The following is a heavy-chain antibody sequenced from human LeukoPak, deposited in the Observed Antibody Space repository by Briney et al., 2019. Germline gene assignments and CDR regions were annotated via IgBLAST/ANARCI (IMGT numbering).Heavy chain of an antibody. V-gene: IGHV4-30-2*01. CDR2: IYHSGST. D-gene: IGHD1-1*01. J-gene: IGHJ5*02. CDR1: GGSISSGGYS. CDR3: ARGTERASWFDP. Sequence: SQTLSLTCAVSGGSISSGGYSWSWIRQPPGKGLEWIGYIYHSGSTYYSPSLKSRVTISVDRSKNQFSLKLGSVTAADTAVYYCARGTERASWFDPWGQGTLVTVSS.